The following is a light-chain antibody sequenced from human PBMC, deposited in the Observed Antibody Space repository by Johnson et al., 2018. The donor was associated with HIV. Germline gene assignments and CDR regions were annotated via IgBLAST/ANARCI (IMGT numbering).Light chain of an antibody. V-gene: IGLV1-51*02. Sequence: QLVLTQPPSVSAAPGQKVTIYCSGSSSNVGNNYVSWYQQLPGTAPKLLIYENNKRPSGIPDRFSGSKSGTSATLGITGLQTGDEADYYGGTWDSSLSAGVVGTGTKATVL. CDR2: ENN. CDR3: GTWDSSLSAGV. CDR1: SSNVGNNY. J-gene: IGLJ1*01.